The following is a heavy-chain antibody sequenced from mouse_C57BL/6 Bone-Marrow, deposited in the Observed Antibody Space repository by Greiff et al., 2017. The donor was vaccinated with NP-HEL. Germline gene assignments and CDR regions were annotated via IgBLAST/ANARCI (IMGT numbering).Heavy chain of an antibody. CDR3: ARYYYGF. CDR2: IYPGDGDT. D-gene: IGHD1-1*01. CDR1: GYAFSSSW. J-gene: IGHJ3*01. Sequence: QVQLQQSGPELVKPGASVKISCKASGYAFSSSWMNWVKQRPGKGLVWIGRIYPGDGDTNYNGKFKGKATLTADKSSSTAYMQLSSLASEDSAVYFCARYYYGFWGQGTLVTVSA. V-gene: IGHV1-82*01.